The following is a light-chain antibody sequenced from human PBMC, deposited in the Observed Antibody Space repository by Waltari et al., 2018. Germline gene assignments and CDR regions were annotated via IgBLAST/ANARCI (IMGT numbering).Light chain of an antibody. V-gene: IGKV1-39*01. CDR3: QQSYSTPYT. CDR2: AAS. Sequence: DIQMTQSSPSLSASVGDTVTITCRASQSISSYLNWYQQKPGKAPNLLIYAASSLQSGAPSRFSGSGSGTDFTLTISSLQPEDFATYYCQQSYSTPYTFGQGTKLEIK. J-gene: IGKJ2*01. CDR1: QSISSY.